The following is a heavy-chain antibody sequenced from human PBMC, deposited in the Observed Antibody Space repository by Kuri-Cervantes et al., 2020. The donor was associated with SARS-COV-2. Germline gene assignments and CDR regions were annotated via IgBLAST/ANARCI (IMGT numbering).Heavy chain of an antibody. CDR1: GFTFSSYG. CDR3: AKDQSARYYDSSGLFDY. CDR2: ISYDGSNK. D-gene: IGHD3-22*01. V-gene: IGHV3-30*18. Sequence: GGSLRLSCAASGFTFSSYGMRWVRQAPGKGLEWVAVISYDGSNKYYADSVKGRFTISRDNSKNTLYLQMNSLRAEDTAVYYCAKDQSARYYDSSGLFDYWGQGTLVTVSS. J-gene: IGHJ4*02.